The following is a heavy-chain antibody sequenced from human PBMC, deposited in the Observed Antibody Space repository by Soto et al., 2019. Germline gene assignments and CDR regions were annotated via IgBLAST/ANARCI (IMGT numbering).Heavy chain of an antibody. D-gene: IGHD6-19*01. CDR3: AHCGWYQGSNSYDF. CDR1: GFTFRSYG. Sequence: GGSLRLSCAGSGFTFRSYGMSWVRQAPGKGLEWVAVIWYDGSNKYYADSVKGRFTISRDNSKNTLYLQLNSLRAEDTAIYYCAHCGWYQGSNSYDFWGQGALVTVSS. V-gene: IGHV3-33*08. CDR2: IWYDGSNK. J-gene: IGHJ4*02.